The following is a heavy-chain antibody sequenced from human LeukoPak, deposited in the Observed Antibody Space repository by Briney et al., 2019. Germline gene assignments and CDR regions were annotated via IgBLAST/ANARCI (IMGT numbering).Heavy chain of an antibody. CDR3: ATETNGRHYDY. V-gene: IGHV3-23*01. J-gene: IGHJ4*02. D-gene: IGHD1-14*01. Sequence: YPGGSLRLSCAASGFTFGSYAMSWVRQAPGKGLEWVSAISGSGGSTYYADSVKGRFTISRDNANNFLCLQMNSLRAEDTAVYYCATETNGRHYDYWGQGTLLTVSS. CDR1: GFTFGSYA. CDR2: ISGSGGST.